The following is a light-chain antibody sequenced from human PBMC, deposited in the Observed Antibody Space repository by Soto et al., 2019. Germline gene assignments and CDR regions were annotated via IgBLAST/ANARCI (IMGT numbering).Light chain of an antibody. J-gene: IGKJ2*01. Sequence: DIQMTQSPSSLSASVGDRVTITCRASQSISSYLNWYQQKPGKAPKLLIYAASSLQSGVPSRFSGSGSGTDFTLTIISLQPEDFAPYYCQQSYTTLYTFGQGTQLEIK. CDR3: QQSYTTLYT. CDR2: AAS. CDR1: QSISSY. V-gene: IGKV1-39*01.